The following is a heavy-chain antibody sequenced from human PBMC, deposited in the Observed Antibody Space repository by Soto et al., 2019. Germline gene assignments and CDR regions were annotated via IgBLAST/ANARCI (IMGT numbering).Heavy chain of an antibody. CDR3: VKDIHFLGIWYFDL. CDR2: ISYDGSDT. J-gene: IGHJ2*01. Sequence: EQLAESGGGVVQSGRSLRLSCEASGFTFSSFGMHWVRQAPGKGLEWVAVISYDGSDTYFADSVKGRFTISRDNSKTTVYLQMNSLRVEDTAVYYCVKDIHFLGIWYFDLWGRGSLVSVSS. D-gene: IGHD3-16*01. CDR1: GFTFSSFG. V-gene: IGHV3-30*18.